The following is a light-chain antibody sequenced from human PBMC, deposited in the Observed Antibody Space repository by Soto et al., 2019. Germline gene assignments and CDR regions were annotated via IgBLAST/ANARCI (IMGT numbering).Light chain of an antibody. CDR3: QKYSSVPV. V-gene: IGKV1-27*01. Sequence: DIPMTQSPTSLSASVGDRVTITCRASQDIRNFVAWYQQKPGKAPKLLIYAPSTLQSGVPSRFSGSGSGTDFTLTINSLQPEDVASYSCQKYSSVPVFGPGTKVEIK. J-gene: IGKJ3*01. CDR2: APS. CDR1: QDIRNF.